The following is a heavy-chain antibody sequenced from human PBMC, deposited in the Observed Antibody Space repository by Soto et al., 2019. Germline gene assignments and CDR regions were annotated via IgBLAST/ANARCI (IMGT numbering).Heavy chain of an antibody. Sequence: XSVKVACNAFGYPFSDYYLHWVRQAPGQGLEWMGWISPKSGDTKYAQNFQGRVTMTRDTSIRATYMELSSLTSDDTAVYYCAKLAYYHYAMDVWGQGTTVTVSS. CDR2: ISPKSGDT. J-gene: IGHJ6*02. V-gene: IGHV1-2*02. CDR3: AKLAYYHYAMDV. CDR1: GYPFSDYY.